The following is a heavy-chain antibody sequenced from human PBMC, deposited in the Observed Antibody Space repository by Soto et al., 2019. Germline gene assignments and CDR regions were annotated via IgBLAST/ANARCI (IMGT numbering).Heavy chain of an antibody. CDR2: INPGNGNT. D-gene: IGHD3-9*01. J-gene: IGHJ4*02. CDR3: ARRGALTSYYYGYYFDY. Sequence: XSVKVSCKASVGTFPRYAMNWVRQAPGQSPEWMGWINPGNGNTKYSQRFQGRVTITRDTSASTAYMELSSLTSEDTAVYYCARRGALTSYYYGYYFDYWGQGTLVTVSS. CDR1: VGTFPRYA. V-gene: IGHV1-3*01.